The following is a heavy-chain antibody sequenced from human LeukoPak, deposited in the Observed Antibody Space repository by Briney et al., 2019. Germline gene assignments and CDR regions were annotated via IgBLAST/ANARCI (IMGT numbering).Heavy chain of an antibody. V-gene: IGHV4-59*12. D-gene: IGHD3-22*01. CDR1: GGSISSYY. CDR3: ARETHYYDSSGYLGY. J-gene: IGHJ4*02. CDR2: IYHSGST. Sequence: SETLSLTCTVSGGSISSYYWSWIRQPPGKGLEWIGNIYHSGSTNYNPSLKSRVTISVDTSKNQFYLKLNSVTAADTAVYYCARETHYYDSSGYLGYWGQGTLVTVSS.